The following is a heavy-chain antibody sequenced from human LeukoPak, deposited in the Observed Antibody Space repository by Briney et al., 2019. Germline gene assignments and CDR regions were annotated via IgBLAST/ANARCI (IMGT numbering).Heavy chain of an antibody. Sequence: GGSLRLSCAASGFTVTADHMSWVRQSPERGLEWVSLIDGNGRAYYAASVKGRFITSRDISKHTLYLQMNGLRAEDTAVYYCASPPEGPYKGPVWAYWGQGTLVTVSS. V-gene: IGHV3-53*01. D-gene: IGHD3-10*01. CDR2: IDGNGRA. CDR3: ASPPEGPYKGPVWAY. CDR1: GFTVTADH. J-gene: IGHJ1*01.